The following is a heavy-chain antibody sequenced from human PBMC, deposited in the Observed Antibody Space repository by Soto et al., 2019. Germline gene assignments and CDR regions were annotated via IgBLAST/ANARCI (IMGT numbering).Heavy chain of an antibody. CDR1: GFTFSTYW. V-gene: IGHV3-74*01. D-gene: IGHD3-22*01. CDR3: AAGGSVYYAN. J-gene: IGHJ4*02. Sequence: EVQLVESGGDLVQPGGSLRLSCAASGFTFSTYWMHWVRQAPGKGLLWVSRIKTDGTYATYADSVKGRFTISRDNAKNTLYLQMNSLRVEDAAVYYCAAGGSVYYANWGQGTLVNVSS. CDR2: IKTDGTYA.